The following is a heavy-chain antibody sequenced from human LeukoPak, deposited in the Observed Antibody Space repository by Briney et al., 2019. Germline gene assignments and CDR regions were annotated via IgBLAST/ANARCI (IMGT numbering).Heavy chain of an antibody. J-gene: IGHJ4*02. Sequence: GGSLRLSCAGSGFTFSNYEMNWVRQAPGKGLEWVSFISSSGSTEYYADSVKGRFIISKDNAKNLLYLEMNNLRPEDTALYYCAKDSDGAVAGTLGYWGQGTLVTVSS. CDR3: AKDSDGAVAGTLGY. CDR1: GFTFSNYE. V-gene: IGHV3-48*03. D-gene: IGHD6-19*01. CDR2: ISSSGSTE.